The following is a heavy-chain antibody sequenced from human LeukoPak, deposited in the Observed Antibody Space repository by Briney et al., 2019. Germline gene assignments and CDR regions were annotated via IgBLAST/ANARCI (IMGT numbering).Heavy chain of an antibody. Sequence: GASVKVSCKTSGYTFTAYYIHWLRPAPGQGLEWMGWMNPNSGGTKYAQTFQGRVTLTRDTAISTAYLELSSLTSDDTAVYFCARQGSNSSGWYPVDDWGQGTLVTVSS. CDR1: GYTFTAYY. V-gene: IGHV1-2*02. CDR3: ARQGSNSSGWYPVDD. D-gene: IGHD6-19*01. J-gene: IGHJ4*02. CDR2: MNPNSGGT.